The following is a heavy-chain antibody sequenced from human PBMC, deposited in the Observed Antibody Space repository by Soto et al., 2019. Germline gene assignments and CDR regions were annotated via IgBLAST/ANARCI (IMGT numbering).Heavy chain of an antibody. CDR3: TTQGFGGLHGLVDV. J-gene: IGHJ6*02. V-gene: IGHV4-59*08. CDR2: ISNIGFT. Sequence: GGRRIIHKSSWIRLSPGKGLEWIGYISNIGFTRYNPSLKSRVSISVDTSKNQFSLKLTSVTAADTAVYYCTTQGFGGLHGLVDVWGQGTTVTVSS. CDR1: GGRRIIHK. D-gene: IGHD3-10*01.